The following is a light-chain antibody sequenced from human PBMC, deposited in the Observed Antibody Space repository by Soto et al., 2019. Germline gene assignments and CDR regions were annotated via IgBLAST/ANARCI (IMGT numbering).Light chain of an antibody. CDR3: GTWDSSLRAYV. CDR2: DNN. J-gene: IGLJ1*01. Sequence: QSVLTQPPSVSAAPGQRVSISCSASSSNIGDNFVSWYQHFPGTASKFLIYDNNKRPSGIPDRFSGSRSGTSATLDITGLQTGDEADYYCGTWDSSLRAYVFGTGTKVTVL. V-gene: IGLV1-51*01. CDR1: SSNIGDNF.